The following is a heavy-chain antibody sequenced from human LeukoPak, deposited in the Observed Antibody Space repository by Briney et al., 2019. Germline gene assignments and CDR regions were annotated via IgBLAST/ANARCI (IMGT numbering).Heavy chain of an antibody. D-gene: IGHD2-15*01. CDR2: ISSSSSYI. Sequence: PGGSLRLSCAASGFTFSSYSMNWVRQAPGKGLEWVSSISSSSSYIYYADSVKGRFTISRDNAKNSLYLQMNSLRAEDTAVYYCARVRGGSSSVFDYWGQGTLVTVSS. CDR3: ARVRGGSSSVFDY. V-gene: IGHV3-21*01. J-gene: IGHJ4*02. CDR1: GFTFSSYS.